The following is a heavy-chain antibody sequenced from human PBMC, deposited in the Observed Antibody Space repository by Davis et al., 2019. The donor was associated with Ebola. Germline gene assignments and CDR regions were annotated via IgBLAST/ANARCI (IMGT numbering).Heavy chain of an antibody. CDR3: ARDLGHDYGDYVAGMDV. CDR2: ISSSGDA. CDR1: GFTFSDYE. D-gene: IGHD4-17*01. Sequence: GESLKISCGVSGFTFSDYEMNWVRQAPGKGLEWISYISSSGDAYYADSVKGRFITSRDNARNSLDLQMNNLRVEDTAVYYCARDLGHDYGDYVAGMDVWGQGTTVTVSS. V-gene: IGHV3-48*03. J-gene: IGHJ6*02.